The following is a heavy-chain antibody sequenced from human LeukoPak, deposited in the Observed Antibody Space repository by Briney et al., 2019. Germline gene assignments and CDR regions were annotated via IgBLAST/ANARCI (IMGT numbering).Heavy chain of an antibody. D-gene: IGHD3-3*01. V-gene: IGHV3-23*01. CDR1: GFTFSSYA. Sequence: PGGSLRLSRAASGFTFSSYAMSWVRQAPGKGREWVSAISGSGGSTYYADSGKGRFTISRDNSKNTLHLQMNSLRAEDTAVYYCAKDPVGEGPDYWGRGTLVTVSS. CDR3: AKDPVGEGPDY. J-gene: IGHJ4*02. CDR2: ISGSGGST.